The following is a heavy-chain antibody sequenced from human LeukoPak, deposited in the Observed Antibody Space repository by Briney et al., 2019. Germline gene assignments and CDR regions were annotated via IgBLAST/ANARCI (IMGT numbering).Heavy chain of an antibody. J-gene: IGHJ6*02. CDR2: IKQDGRET. CDR1: GFKFKNYW. Sequence: GGSLILSCVVSGFKFKNYWMTWVRQAPGKGLEWVATIKQDGRETYYVDSVKGRFTLSRDNAKNSLFLQMNSLRAEDTAVYYCARGHYGMDVWGQGTSVTVSS. V-gene: IGHV3-7*05. CDR3: ARGHYGMDV.